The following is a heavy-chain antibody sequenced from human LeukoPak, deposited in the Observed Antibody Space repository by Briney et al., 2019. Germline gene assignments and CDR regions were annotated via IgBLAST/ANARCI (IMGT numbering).Heavy chain of an antibody. Sequence: GESLKISCKGSGYSFTSYWIGWVRQMPGKGLEWMGIIYPGDSDTRYSPSFQGRVTISADKSISTAYLQWSSLKASDTAMYYCARRSDRDSGSQGWFDPWGQGTLVTVSS. V-gene: IGHV5-51*01. D-gene: IGHD1-26*01. CDR2: IYPGDSDT. J-gene: IGHJ5*02. CDR1: GYSFTSYW. CDR3: ARRSDRDSGSQGWFDP.